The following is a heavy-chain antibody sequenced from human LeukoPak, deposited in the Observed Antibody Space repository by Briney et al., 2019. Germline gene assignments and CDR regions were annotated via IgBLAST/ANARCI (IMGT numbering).Heavy chain of an antibody. D-gene: IGHD3-10*01. J-gene: IGHJ6*02. CDR2: MNPNSGNT. V-gene: IGHV1-8*02. CDR3: ARERVTMVRGLSGMDV. Sequence: GASVKVSCKASGYTFTSYDINWVRQATGQGLEWMGWMNPNSGNTGYAQKFQGRVTMTRNTSISTAYMELSSLRSEDTAVYYCARERVTMVRGLSGMDVWGQGTTVTVSS. CDR1: GYTFTSYD.